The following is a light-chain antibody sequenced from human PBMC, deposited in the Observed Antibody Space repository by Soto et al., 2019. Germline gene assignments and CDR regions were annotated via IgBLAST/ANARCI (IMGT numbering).Light chain of an antibody. CDR1: QSVSSN. CDR3: QQRSSWPIT. J-gene: IGKJ5*01. Sequence: EIVMTQSPATLSVSPGERATLSCRASQSVSSNLAWYQQKPGQAPRLLIYDASNRATGIPDRFSGSGSGTDFTLTISRLEPEDFAVYYCQQRSSWPITFGQGTRLEIK. CDR2: DAS. V-gene: IGKV3-11*01.